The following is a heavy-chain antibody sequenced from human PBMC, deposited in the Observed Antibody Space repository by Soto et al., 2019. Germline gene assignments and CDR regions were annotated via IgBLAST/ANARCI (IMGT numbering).Heavy chain of an antibody. CDR1: GGSISSSSYY. J-gene: IGHJ4*02. D-gene: IGHD4-17*01. Sequence: SSETLSLTCTVSGGSISSSSYYWGWIRQPPGKGLEWIGSIYYSGSTYYNPSLKSRVTISVDTSKNQFSLKLSSVTAADTAVYYCARESRGDYGDYYFDYWGQGTLVT. CDR2: IYYSGST. V-gene: IGHV4-39*07. CDR3: ARESRGDYGDYYFDY.